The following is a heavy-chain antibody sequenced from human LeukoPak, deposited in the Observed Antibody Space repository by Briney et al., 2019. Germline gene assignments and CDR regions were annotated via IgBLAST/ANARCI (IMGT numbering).Heavy chain of an antibody. CDR1: GFTFSDYY. CDR3: ARWGRTYNILTGSSY. D-gene: IGHD3-9*01. V-gene: IGHV3-11*01. Sequence: GGSLRLSCAAAGFTFSDYYMSWIRQAPRKGREWVAYMSSRSNTIYYADSVKGRFVISRDNAKNSMSMHMTSLRSEDPAVYYCARWGRTYNILTGSSYWGQGAMVTVSS. CDR2: MSSRSNTI. J-gene: IGHJ4*02.